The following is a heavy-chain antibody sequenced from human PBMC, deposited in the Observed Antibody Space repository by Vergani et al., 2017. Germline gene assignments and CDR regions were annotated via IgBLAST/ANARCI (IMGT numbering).Heavy chain of an antibody. Sequence: QVQLQQWGAGLLKPSETLSLTCAVYGGSFSGYYWSWIRQPPGKGLEWIGEINHSGSTNYNPSLKSRVTISVDTSKNQFSLKLSSVTAADTAVYYCARAKEQWLVLSFDYWGQGTLVTVAS. CDR3: ARAKEQWLVLSFDY. D-gene: IGHD6-19*01. J-gene: IGHJ4*02. CDR1: GGSFSGYY. V-gene: IGHV4-34*01. CDR2: INHSGST.